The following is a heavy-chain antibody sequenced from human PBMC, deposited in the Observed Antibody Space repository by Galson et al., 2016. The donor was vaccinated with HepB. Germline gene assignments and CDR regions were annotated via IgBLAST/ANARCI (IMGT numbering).Heavy chain of an antibody. D-gene: IGHD3-3*01. J-gene: IGHJ6*04. V-gene: IGHV3-30-3*01. CDR3: ALFGVVMAKLDD. CDR2: ITDDGSNK. Sequence: SLRLSCAASGFTLSNYAMHWVRQAPGKGLEWVAVITDDGSNKNYADAVKGRFTITRDNAKNTLYLQMNNLRAEDTAVYYCALFGVVMAKLDDWGKGTTVTVSS. CDR1: GFTLSNYA.